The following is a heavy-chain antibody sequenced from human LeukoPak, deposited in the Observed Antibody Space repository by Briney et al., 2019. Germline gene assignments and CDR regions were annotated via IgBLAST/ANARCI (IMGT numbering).Heavy chain of an antibody. CDR1: GGSISSSSYY. D-gene: IGHD2-8*01. V-gene: IGHV4-39*07. CDR3: AREMGAYCTNGVCLNWFDP. J-gene: IGHJ5*02. CDR2: IYYSGST. Sequence: PSETLSLTCTVSGGSISSSSYYWGWIRQPPGKGLEWIGSIYYSGSTYYNPSLKSRVTISVDTSKNQFSLKLSSVTAADTAVYYCAREMGAYCTNGVCLNWFDPWGQGTLVTVSS.